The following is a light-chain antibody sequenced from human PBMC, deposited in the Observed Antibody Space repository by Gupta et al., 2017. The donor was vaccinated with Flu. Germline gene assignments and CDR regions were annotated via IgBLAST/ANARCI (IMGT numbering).Light chain of an antibody. Sequence: YQLTQPPAMSVSPGQTATITCYGAALSKQYVYWYRQRPGQAPVLLIFKDTERASGIPDRISGSSSGTRVTLTIRGVQTEDEADYYCQSADITGASRVFGGGT. CDR2: KDT. V-gene: IGLV3-25*02. CDR1: ALSKQY. J-gene: IGLJ3*02. CDR3: QSADITGASRV.